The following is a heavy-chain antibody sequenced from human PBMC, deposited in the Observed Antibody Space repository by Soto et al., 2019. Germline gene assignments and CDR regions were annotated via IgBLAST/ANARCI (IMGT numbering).Heavy chain of an antibody. CDR1: GFSLSSSGVG. CDR2: IYWDNYK. Sequence: QITLKESGPTLVKPTQTLTLTCTFSGFSLSSSGVGVSWIRQPPGKALEWLALIYWDNYKQYSPSLKNRFTITKDTSKNQVVLTMTKMEPVDTGTYYCARVMGSGTVGVFDYWGQGTLVTVSS. J-gene: IGHJ4*02. V-gene: IGHV2-5*02. D-gene: IGHD6-13*01. CDR3: ARVMGSGTVGVFDY.